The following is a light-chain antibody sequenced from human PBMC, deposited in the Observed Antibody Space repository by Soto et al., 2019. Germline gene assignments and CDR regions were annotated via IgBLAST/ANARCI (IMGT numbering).Light chain of an antibody. CDR2: DVS. Sequence: LTQPASVSGSPGQSITISCTGTSSDVGGYNYASWYQQHPGKAPKLMIYDVSNRPSGVSNRFSGSKSGNTASLTISGLQAEDEADYYCSSYTSSSTRLYVFGTGTKVTVL. CDR3: SSYTSSSTRLYV. V-gene: IGLV2-14*01. J-gene: IGLJ1*01. CDR1: SSDVGGYNY.